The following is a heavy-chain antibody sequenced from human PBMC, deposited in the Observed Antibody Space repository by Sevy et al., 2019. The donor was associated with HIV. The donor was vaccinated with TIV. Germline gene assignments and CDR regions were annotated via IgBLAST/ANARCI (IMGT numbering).Heavy chain of an antibody. D-gene: IGHD3-3*01. J-gene: IGHJ4*01. CDR1: GFTLSSYS. CDR2: ISSSSSTI. Sequence: GGSLRLSCTASGFTLSSYSMNWVRQAPGKGLEWVSYISSSSSTIYYADSVKGRFTISRDNAKNSLYLQMNSLRDEDTAVYYCARMGGITIFGVVTYFDYWGQGTLVTVSS. CDR3: ARMGGITIFGVVTYFDY. V-gene: IGHV3-48*02.